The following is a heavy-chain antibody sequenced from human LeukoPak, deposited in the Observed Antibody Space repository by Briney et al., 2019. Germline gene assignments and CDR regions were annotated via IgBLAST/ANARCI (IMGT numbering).Heavy chain of an antibody. CDR2: TNERGSEI. Sequence: GGSLRLSCVVSGFTFTNSWTSWLRQAPGKGLEWVAHTNERGSEIYYVDSVKGRFTISRDNVKNSLYLQMNSLRVEDTAIYYCAIWSAEFNSWGQGILVTVSS. J-gene: IGHJ5*01. CDR1: GFTFTNSW. D-gene: IGHD3-10*01. V-gene: IGHV3-7*01. CDR3: AIWSAEFNS.